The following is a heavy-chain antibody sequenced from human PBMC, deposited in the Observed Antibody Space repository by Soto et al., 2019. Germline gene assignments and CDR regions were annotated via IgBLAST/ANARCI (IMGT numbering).Heavy chain of an antibody. CDR3: ARPSDSTGYYYLIVAFDM. Sequence: PRESMRMFSRSSGHSFTRYWIAWVRQMPGKGLEWMGIIYPGDSDTRYSPCFQGQVTISADKSISSAYLQWSSLNASDAALYYCARPSDSTGYYYLIVAFDMWGQGTIVTVS. D-gene: IGHD3-22*01. J-gene: IGHJ3*02. CDR1: GHSFTRYW. CDR2: IYPGDSDT. V-gene: IGHV5-51*01.